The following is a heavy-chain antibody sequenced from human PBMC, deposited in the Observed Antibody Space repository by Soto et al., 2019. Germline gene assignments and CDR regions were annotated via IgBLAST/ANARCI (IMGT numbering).Heavy chain of an antibody. J-gene: IGHJ4*02. CDR2: IYPSGST. Sequence: PSETLSLTCTVSGGSIRGHYWSWIRQSAGKGLEWIGRIYPSGSTDYNPSLNSRVTMSLDMSKNQFSLDLTSVTAADTAVYFCAREWSYRGNDFWGRGTLVTVSS. CDR3: AREWSYRGNDF. V-gene: IGHV4-4*07. CDR1: GGSIRGHY. D-gene: IGHD5-12*01.